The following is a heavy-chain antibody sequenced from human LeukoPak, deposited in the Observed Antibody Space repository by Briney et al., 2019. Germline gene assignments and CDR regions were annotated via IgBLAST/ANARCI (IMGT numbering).Heavy chain of an antibody. CDR1: GFSFGKYW. J-gene: IGHJ4*02. V-gene: IGHV3-7*03. D-gene: IGHD3/OR15-3a*01. Sequence: GGSLRLSCVASGFSFGKYWMSWVRQAPGKGLEWVANIKLDGSEKNYVDSVKGRFTISRDNTKNSLYLQMNSLRAEDTAVFYCARNQYDTWSRRGNFDSWGQGTLVIVSS. CDR3: ARNQYDTWSRRGNFDS. CDR2: IKLDGSEK.